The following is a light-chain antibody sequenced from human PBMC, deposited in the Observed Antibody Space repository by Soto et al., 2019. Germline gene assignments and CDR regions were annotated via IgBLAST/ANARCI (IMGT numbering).Light chain of an antibody. CDR2: GAS. CDR3: QQYGSSPRIT. Sequence: EIVLTQSPGTLSLSAGERATLSCRASQSFISSYLAWYQQKPGQAPRLLIYGASSRATGIPDRFSGSGSGTDFTLTISRLEPEDFAVYYCQQYGSSPRITFGQGTRLEI. J-gene: IGKJ5*01. V-gene: IGKV3-20*01. CDR1: QSFISSY.